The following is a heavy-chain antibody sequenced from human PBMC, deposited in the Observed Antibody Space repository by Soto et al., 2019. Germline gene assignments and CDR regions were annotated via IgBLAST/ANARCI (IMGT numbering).Heavy chain of an antibody. J-gene: IGHJ4*02. CDR1: GFTFSSYA. Sequence: PGGSLRLSCAASGFTFSSYAMHWVRQAPGKGLEWVAVISYDGSNKYYADSVKGRFTISRDNSKNTLYLQMNSLRAEDTAVYYCARSPMHIVVVTAGSSYFDYWGQGTLVTVSS. CDR2: ISYDGSNK. CDR3: ARSPMHIVVVTAGSSYFDY. V-gene: IGHV3-30-3*01. D-gene: IGHD2-21*02.